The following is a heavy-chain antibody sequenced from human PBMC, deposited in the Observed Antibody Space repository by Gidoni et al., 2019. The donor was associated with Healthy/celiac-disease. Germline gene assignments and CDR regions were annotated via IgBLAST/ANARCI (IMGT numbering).Heavy chain of an antibody. J-gene: IGHJ4*02. Sequence: QVQLQESCPGLVKPSETLSLTCTVSGCSISSYYWSWIRQPPGKGLEWIGYIYYSGSTNYNPALKSRVTISVDTSKNQFSLKLSSVTAADTAVYYCARAYYYDSSGYAIDYWGQGTLVTVSS. V-gene: IGHV4-59*01. CDR2: IYYSGST. CDR1: GCSISSYY. D-gene: IGHD3-22*01. CDR3: ARAYYYDSSGYAIDY.